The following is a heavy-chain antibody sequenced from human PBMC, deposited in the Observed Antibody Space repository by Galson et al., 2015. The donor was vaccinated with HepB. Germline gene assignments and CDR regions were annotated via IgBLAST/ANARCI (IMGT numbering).Heavy chain of an antibody. CDR3: ARIPDTSTFWDY. Sequence: SLRLSCAASGFTFSGHWMSWVRQAPGKGLEWVANIKQDGSEKHYVDSVKGRFTISRDNAKSSLYLQMNSLRVEDTAVYYCARIPDTSTFWDYWGQGTLVTVSS. J-gene: IGHJ4*02. CDR2: IKQDGSEK. V-gene: IGHV3-7*01. D-gene: IGHD2-2*01. CDR1: GFTFSGHW.